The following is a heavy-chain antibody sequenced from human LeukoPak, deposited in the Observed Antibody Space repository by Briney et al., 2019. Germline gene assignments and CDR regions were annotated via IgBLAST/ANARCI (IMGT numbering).Heavy chain of an antibody. D-gene: IGHD4-17*01. CDR1: GFTFSSYS. V-gene: IGHV3-48*01. J-gene: IGHJ3*02. Sequence: GGSLRLSCAASGFTFSSYSMNWVRQAPGKGLGWVSYISSSSSTIYYADSVKGRFTISRDNAKNSLYLQMNSLRAEDTAVYYCARGATVTKSAFDIWGQGTMVTVSS. CDR2: ISSSSSTI. CDR3: ARGATVTKSAFDI.